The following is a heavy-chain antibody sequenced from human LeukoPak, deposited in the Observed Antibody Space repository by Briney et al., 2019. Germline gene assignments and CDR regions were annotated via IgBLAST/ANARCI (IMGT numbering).Heavy chain of an antibody. CDR2: IYTSGST. D-gene: IGHD3-22*01. Sequence: SSQTLSLTCTVSGGSISSGSYYWSWIRQPAGKGLEWIGRIYTSGSTNYNPSLKSRVTISVDTSKNQFSLKLSSVTAADTAVYYCASTSRFPYYYDGSGYYYENDYWGQGTLVTVSS. CDR3: ASTSRFPYYYDGSGYYYENDY. J-gene: IGHJ4*02. V-gene: IGHV4-61*02. CDR1: GGSISSGSYY.